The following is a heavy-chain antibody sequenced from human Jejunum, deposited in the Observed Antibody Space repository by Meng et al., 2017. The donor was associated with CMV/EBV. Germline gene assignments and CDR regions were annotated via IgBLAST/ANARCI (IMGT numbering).Heavy chain of an antibody. Sequence: ITGVRQAPGKGREWMGGVIPIFGTKNYAQRFEDRVTITTDGSTNTAYMELSSLRPEDTAVYYCARGGYCSGASCNIVYYSYGLDVWGQGTTVTVSS. V-gene: IGHV1-69*05. J-gene: IGHJ6*02. CDR2: VIPIFGTK. D-gene: IGHD2-15*01. CDR3: ARGGYCSGASCNIVYYSYGLDV.